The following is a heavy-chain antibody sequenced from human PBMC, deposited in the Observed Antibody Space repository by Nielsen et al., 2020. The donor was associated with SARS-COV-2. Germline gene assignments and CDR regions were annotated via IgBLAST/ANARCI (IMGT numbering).Heavy chain of an antibody. V-gene: IGHV3-33*01. CDR2: IWYNGSNK. CDR3: ARGEYYYDSSGYFDY. J-gene: IGHJ4*02. D-gene: IGHD3-22*01. Sequence: GESLKISCAASGFTFSSYGMHWVRQAPGKGLEWVAVIWYNGSNKYYADSVKGRFTISRDNSKNTLYLQMNSLRAEDTAAYYCARGEYYYDSSGYFDYWGQGTLVTVSS. CDR1: GFTFSSYG.